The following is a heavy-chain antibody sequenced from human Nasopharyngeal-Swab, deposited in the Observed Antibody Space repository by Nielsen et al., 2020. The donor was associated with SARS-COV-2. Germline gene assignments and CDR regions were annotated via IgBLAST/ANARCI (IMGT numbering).Heavy chain of an antibody. CDR1: GFDFWKYA. V-gene: IGHV3-23*01. Sequence: ETLSLTCAASGFDFWKYAMSWVRQAPGKGLEWVSTVSNNDGSLTFYADSVKGRFTISRDTSKNTVSLQMNSLRAEDTAVYYCAKDAFCPACAFEVWGQGTIVTVSS. J-gene: IGHJ3*01. CDR2: VSNNDGSLT. CDR3: AKDAFCPACAFEV.